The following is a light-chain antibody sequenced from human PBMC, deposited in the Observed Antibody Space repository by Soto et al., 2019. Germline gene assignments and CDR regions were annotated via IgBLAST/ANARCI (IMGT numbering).Light chain of an antibody. J-gene: IGKJ1*01. CDR2: GAS. Sequence: EIVMTQSPDTLSVSPGEGATLSCRASQNIGNNLAWHQQPPGPAPRLLIHGASTRATGIPARFTGSGSGTDFTLSISSLQSEDFAVYYCQRYNDWPPWTFGQGTKVDIK. V-gene: IGKV3-15*01. CDR3: QRYNDWPPWT. CDR1: QNIGNN.